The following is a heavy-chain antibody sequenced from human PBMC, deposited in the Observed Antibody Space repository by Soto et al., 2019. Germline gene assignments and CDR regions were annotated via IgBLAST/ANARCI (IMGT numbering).Heavy chain of an antibody. V-gene: IGHV1-69*06. Sequence: QVQLVQSGAEVKKPGSSVKVSCKASGGTFSSYAISWVRQAPGQGLEWMGGIIPLFGTANYAQKFQGRVTITGDKSTSTAYMELSSLRSEDTAVYYCAREVGAVAAPNWFDPWGQGTLVTVSS. CDR2: IIPLFGTA. J-gene: IGHJ5*02. CDR1: GGTFSSYA. CDR3: AREVGAVAAPNWFDP. D-gene: IGHD6-19*01.